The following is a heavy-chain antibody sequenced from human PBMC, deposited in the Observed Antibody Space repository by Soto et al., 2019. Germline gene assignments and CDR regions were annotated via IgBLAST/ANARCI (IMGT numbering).Heavy chain of an antibody. CDR3: ASDRKAYYDRSGYYYDYYYYGMDV. Sequence: GGSLRLSCAASGFTFSSYWMSWVRQAPGKGLEWVANIKQDGSEKYYVDSVKGRCTISRDNAKNSLYLQMNSLRAEDTALYYWASDRKAYYDRSGYYYDYYYYGMDVWGQGTTVTVSS. CDR2: IKQDGSEK. CDR1: GFTFSSYW. D-gene: IGHD3-22*01. J-gene: IGHJ6*02. V-gene: IGHV3-7*03.